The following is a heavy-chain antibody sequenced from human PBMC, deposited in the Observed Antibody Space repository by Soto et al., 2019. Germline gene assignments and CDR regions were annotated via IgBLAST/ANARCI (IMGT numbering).Heavy chain of an antibody. CDR2: IFSNDEK. D-gene: IGHD2-2*01. V-gene: IGHV2-26*01. CDR1: GFSLSNARVG. Sequence: QVTLKESGPVLVKPTEPLTITCTVSGFSLSNARVGVSWIRQPPGKALEWLAHIFSNDEKSYTTSLKSGLTISKDTSKSQVVLSVTNMDPVDTATYFCARIIRRGDFVVVPDEMDYWGQGSLVTVSS. J-gene: IGHJ4*02. CDR3: ARIIRRGDFVVVPDEMDY.